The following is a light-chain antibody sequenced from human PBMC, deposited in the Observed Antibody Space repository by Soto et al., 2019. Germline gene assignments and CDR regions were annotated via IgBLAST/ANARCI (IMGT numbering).Light chain of an antibody. CDR2: SNN. V-gene: IGLV1-44*01. CDR3: AAWDDSVNGWV. CDR1: SSNIGSNT. Sequence: QSVLTQPPSASGTRGQRVTSSCSGSSSNIGSNTVNWYQQLPGTAPKLLIYSNNQRPSGVPDRFSGSKSGTSASLAISGLQSEDEADYYCAAWDDSVNGWVFGGGTKVTVL. J-gene: IGLJ3*02.